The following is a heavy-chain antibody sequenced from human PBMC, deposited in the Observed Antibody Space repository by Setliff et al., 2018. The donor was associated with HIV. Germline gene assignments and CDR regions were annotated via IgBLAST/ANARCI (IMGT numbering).Heavy chain of an antibody. CDR2: INHSGST. CDR3: GGSYFYDSSGFYSNNWFDP. CDR1: SGSFSGYY. D-gene: IGHD3-22*01. Sequence: SETLSLTCAVYSGSFSGYYWSWIRQPPGKGLEWIGEINHSGSTKYNPSLKSRVTISVDTSRNQFSLKLTSVTAADTAVYYCGGSYFYDSSGFYSNNWFDPWGQGTLVTVSS. V-gene: IGHV4-34*01. J-gene: IGHJ5*02.